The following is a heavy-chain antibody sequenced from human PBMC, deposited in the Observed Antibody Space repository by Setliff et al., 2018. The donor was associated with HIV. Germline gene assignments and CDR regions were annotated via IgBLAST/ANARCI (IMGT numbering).Heavy chain of an antibody. CDR1: GFTLSYYS. Sequence: HPGGSLRLSCAASGFTLSYYSMNWVRQAPGKGLEWISYISTSGSTIYYADSVKGRFTISRDNAKNSLYLQMNSLRSEDTAVYYCAREGPQTGDHSLALFWGQGTVVTVSS. CDR3: AREGPQTGDHSLALF. CDR2: ISTSGSTI. J-gene: IGHJ4*02. D-gene: IGHD7-27*01. V-gene: IGHV3-48*03.